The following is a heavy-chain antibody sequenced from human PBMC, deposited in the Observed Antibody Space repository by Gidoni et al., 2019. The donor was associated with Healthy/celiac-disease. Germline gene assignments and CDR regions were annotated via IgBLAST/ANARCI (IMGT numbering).Heavy chain of an antibody. CDR2: IYYSGST. CDR1: GGSISSSSYY. J-gene: IGHJ3*02. V-gene: IGHV4-39*01. D-gene: IGHD1-1*01. Sequence: QLQLQESVPGLVKPSATLSLTCTVSGGSISSSSYYWGWIRQPPGKGLEWIGSIYYSGSTYYNPSLKSRVTISVDTSKNQFSLKLSSVTAADTAVYYCARQNKYTADAFDIWGQGTMVTVSS. CDR3: ARQNKYTADAFDI.